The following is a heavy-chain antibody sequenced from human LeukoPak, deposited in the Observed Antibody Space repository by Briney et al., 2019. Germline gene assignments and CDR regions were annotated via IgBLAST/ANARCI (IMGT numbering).Heavy chain of an antibody. V-gene: IGHV1-46*01. CDR3: AILYYDFWSGSAIFYYYYGMDV. J-gene: IGHJ6*02. CDR2: INPSGGST. D-gene: IGHD3-3*01. CDR1: GYTFTSYY. Sequence: ASVKVSCKASGYTFTSYYMHWVRQAPGQGLEWMGIINPSGGSTSYAQKLQGRVTMTTDTSTSTAYMELRSLRSDDTAVYYCAILYYDFWSGSAIFYYYYGMDVWGQGTTVTVSS.